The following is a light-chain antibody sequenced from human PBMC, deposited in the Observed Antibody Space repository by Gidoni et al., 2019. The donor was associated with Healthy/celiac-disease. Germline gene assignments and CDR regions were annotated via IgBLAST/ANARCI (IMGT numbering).Light chain of an antibody. CDR1: QSVSSY. CDR3: QQRSNWPPST. CDR2: DAS. J-gene: IGKJ2*01. Sequence: EIVLTQSQATMSLSPGERATLSCRASQSVSSYLAWYQQKPGQAPRLLIYDASNRATGIPARFSGSGSGTDFTHTISSLEPEDFAVYYCQQRSNWPPSTFXQXTKLEIK. V-gene: IGKV3-11*01.